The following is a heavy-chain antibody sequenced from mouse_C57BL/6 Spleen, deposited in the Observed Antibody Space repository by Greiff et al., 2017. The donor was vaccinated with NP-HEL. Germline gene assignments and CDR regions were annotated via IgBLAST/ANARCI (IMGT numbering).Heavy chain of an antibody. CDR1: GYTFTSYW. D-gene: IGHD2-12*01. V-gene: IGHV1-59*01. CDR3: ARRYSNAMDY. Sequence: QVQLQQPGAELVRPGTSVKLSCKASGYTFTSYWMHWVKQRPGQGLEWIGVIDPSDSYTNYNQKFKGKATLTVDTSSSTAYMQLSSLTSEDSAVYYCARRYSNAMDYWGQGTSVTVSS. J-gene: IGHJ4*01. CDR2: IDPSDSYT.